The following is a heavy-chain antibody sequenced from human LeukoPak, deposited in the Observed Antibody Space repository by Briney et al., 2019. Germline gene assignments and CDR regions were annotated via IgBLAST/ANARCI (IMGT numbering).Heavy chain of an antibody. D-gene: IGHD3-22*01. CDR3: ARDRAITMIPTYYYCGMDV. CDR2: ISYDGSNK. CDR1: GFTFSSYA. J-gene: IGHJ6*02. V-gene: IGHV3-30*04. Sequence: GGSLRLSCAASGFTFSSYAMHWVRQAPGKGLEWVAVISYDGSNKYYADSVKGRFTISRDNSKNTLYLQMNSLRAEDTAVYYCARDRAITMIPTYYYCGMDVWGQGTTVTVSS.